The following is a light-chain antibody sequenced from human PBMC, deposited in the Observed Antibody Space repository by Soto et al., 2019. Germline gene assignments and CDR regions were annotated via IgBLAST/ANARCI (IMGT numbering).Light chain of an antibody. CDR1: SGHSSYA. J-gene: IGLJ1*01. Sequence: QLVLTQSPSASASLGASVKLTCTLSSGHSSYAIAWHQQQPEKGPRYLMKLNSDGSHSKGDGIPDRFSGSSSGAERYLIISSLQSEDEADYYCQTWGTGIHVFGSGTMVTVL. CDR2: LNSDGSH. V-gene: IGLV4-69*01. CDR3: QTWGTGIHV.